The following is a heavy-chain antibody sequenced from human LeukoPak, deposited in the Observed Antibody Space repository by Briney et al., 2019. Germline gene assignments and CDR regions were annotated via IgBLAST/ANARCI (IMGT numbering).Heavy chain of an antibody. CDR2: LSTSGGDT. Sequence: GGSLRLSCAASGFTFSSYAMNWVRQAPGKGLEWVSTLSTSGGDTYYADSVKGRFTISRDNSKNTLYLQMNSLRADDTAVYYCAKGHCSINNCYSSFDNWGQGTLVTVSS. CDR1: GFTFSSYA. V-gene: IGHV3-23*01. J-gene: IGHJ4*02. D-gene: IGHD2-15*01. CDR3: AKGHCSINNCYSSFDN.